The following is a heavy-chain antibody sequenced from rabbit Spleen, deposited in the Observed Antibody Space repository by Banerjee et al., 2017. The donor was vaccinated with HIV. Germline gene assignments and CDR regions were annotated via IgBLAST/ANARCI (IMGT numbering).Heavy chain of an antibody. Sequence: QSLEESGGGLVKPGGSLTLTCTASGFSFSNSYYMCWVRQAPGKGLEWIGCIVTGDGNTYYASWAKGRFTISKTSSTTVTLQMTSLTAADTATYFCARDTSSSFSSYGMDLWGPGTLVTVS. J-gene: IGHJ6*01. CDR1: GFSFSNSYY. CDR2: IVTGDGNT. V-gene: IGHV1S40*01. CDR3: ARDTSSSFSSYGMDL. D-gene: IGHD1-1*01.